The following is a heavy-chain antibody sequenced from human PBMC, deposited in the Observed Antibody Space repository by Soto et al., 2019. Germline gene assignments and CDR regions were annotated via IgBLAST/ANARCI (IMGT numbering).Heavy chain of an antibody. Sequence: QVQLQESGPGLVKPSQTLSLTCTVSGGSISTGGYYWSWIRQYPGKGLEWIGYIYYTGSAHYTPSLTSGVTMAVDTSNNHFSLKLTSVTAADTAVYYCARGRSDIAVVPVDFWGPGTLVSVSS. J-gene: IGHJ4*02. D-gene: IGHD2-2*01. V-gene: IGHV4-31*03. CDR3: ARGRSDIAVVPVDF. CDR1: GGSISTGGYY. CDR2: IYYTGSA.